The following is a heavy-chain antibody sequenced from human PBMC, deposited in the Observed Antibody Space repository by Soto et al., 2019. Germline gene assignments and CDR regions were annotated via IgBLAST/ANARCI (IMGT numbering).Heavy chain of an antibody. CDR1: GVSINSRGYY. J-gene: IGHJ4*02. CDR3: ARKEDGYNRLFDY. D-gene: IGHD5-12*01. CDR2: MFYSGTT. Sequence: PSETLSLTCTVSGVSINSRGYYWGWIRQPPGKGLEWIESMFYSGTTYYNPSLKSRITIAVDPSKNQFSLSLSSVTAADTAFYYCARKEDGYNRLFDYWGQGIRVTVSS. V-gene: IGHV4-39*01.